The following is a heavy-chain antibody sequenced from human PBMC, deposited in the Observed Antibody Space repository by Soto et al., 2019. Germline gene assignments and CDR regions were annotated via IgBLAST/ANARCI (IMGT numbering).Heavy chain of an antibody. V-gene: IGHV3-15*07. CDR3: SADLPDWGAYAFDY. D-gene: IGHD3-16*01. Sequence: GGSLRLSCAASGFTFNGAWMNWVGQAPGKGLEWVGRVKSKVDGGSIDYAAPVRGRFTISRDDSRNTVDLQMNSLSAEDSAMYYCSADLPDWGAYAFDYWGQGTLVTVSS. CDR2: VKSKVDGGSI. J-gene: IGHJ4*02. CDR1: GFTFNGAW.